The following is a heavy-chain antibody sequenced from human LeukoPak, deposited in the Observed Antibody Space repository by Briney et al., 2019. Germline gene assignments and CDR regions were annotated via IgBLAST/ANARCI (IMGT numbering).Heavy chain of an antibody. CDR1: GGSISSSSYY. CDR3: ARLHDTAMETYYFDY. Sequence: SETLSLTCTVSGGSISSSSYYWGWIRQPPGKGLEWIGSIYYSGSTYYNPSLKSRVTISVDTSKNQFSLKLSSVTAADTAVYYCARLHDTAMETYYFDYWGQGTLVTVSS. V-gene: IGHV4-39*07. CDR2: IYYSGST. D-gene: IGHD5-18*01. J-gene: IGHJ4*02.